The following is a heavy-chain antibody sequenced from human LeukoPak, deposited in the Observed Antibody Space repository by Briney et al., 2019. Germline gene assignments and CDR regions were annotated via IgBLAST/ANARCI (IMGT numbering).Heavy chain of an antibody. CDR3: AKDPPHSDRSIYSDNS. CDR2: ISADGGDI. J-gene: IGHJ4*02. Sequence: PGGSLRLSCAASGFIFSNNIMNWVRQAPGKGLEGVSVISADGGDIYYADSVNGRFTISRDNSKNTLHLQMDSLRDEDTAVYYCAKDPPHSDRSIYSDNSWGQGTLVTVSS. D-gene: IGHD3-22*01. V-gene: IGHV3-23*01. CDR1: GFIFSNNI.